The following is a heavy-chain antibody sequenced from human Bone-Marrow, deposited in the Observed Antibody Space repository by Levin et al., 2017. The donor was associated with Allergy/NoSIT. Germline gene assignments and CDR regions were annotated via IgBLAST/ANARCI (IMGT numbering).Heavy chain of an antibody. J-gene: IGHJ4*02. CDR3: ATSYNWNFDY. Sequence: GASVKVSCKVSANILIELSMHWVRQAPGKGLEWMGGFDSENGEKIYAQKFQGRVTMTEDTSTDTAYMELSSLSSEDTAVYYCATSYNWNFDYWGQGTLVTVSS. D-gene: IGHD1-20*01. CDR2: FDSENGEK. CDR1: ANILIELS. V-gene: IGHV1-24*01.